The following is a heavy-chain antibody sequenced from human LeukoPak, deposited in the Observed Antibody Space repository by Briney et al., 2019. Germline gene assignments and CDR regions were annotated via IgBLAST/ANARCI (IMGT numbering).Heavy chain of an antibody. Sequence: GGSLRLSCTASGFIFSDYNMNWVRQAPGKGLEWISYISSSSNTIYQADSVKGRFTISRDNAKKSLYLQLNSLRDEDTAVYYCARDIFIGYCSAGSCYSGFDSWGQGTLVTVSS. V-gene: IGHV3-48*02. J-gene: IGHJ4*02. D-gene: IGHD2-15*01. CDR3: ARDIFIGYCSAGSCYSGFDS. CDR2: ISSSSNTI. CDR1: GFIFSDYN.